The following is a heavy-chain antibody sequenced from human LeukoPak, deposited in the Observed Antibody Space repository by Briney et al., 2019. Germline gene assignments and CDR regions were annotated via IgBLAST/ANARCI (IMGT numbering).Heavy chain of an antibody. V-gene: IGHV3-7*04. Sequence: GGSLRLSCAASGFTISSHWMTWVRQASGKGLEWVANINQDGSERYYVDSVMGRFTISRDNAKNSLYLQMNSLRAEDTAIYYCTRVGYIDEGIDYWGQGTLVTVSS. CDR1: GFTISSHW. J-gene: IGHJ4*02. CDR3: TRVGYIDEGIDY. CDR2: INQDGSER. D-gene: IGHD5-24*01.